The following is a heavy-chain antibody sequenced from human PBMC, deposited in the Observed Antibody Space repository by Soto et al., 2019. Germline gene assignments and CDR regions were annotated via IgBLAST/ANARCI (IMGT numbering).Heavy chain of an antibody. Sequence: SETLSLTCTVSGDSMTSSNWWNWVRQPPGKGLEWIGEAHHSGRTNYNPSLRSRVTISVDKSQNHFSLQLTSVTAADTAVYYCARSEATALDYWGQGTLVTVSS. J-gene: IGHJ4*02. CDR3: ARSEATALDY. CDR2: AHHSGRT. CDR1: GDSMTSSNW. V-gene: IGHV4-4*02.